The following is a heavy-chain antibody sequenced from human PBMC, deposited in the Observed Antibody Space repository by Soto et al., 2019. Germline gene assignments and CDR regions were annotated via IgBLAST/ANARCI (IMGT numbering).Heavy chain of an antibody. V-gene: IGHV3-30*18. J-gene: IGHJ6*02. D-gene: IGHD3-3*01. CDR2: ISYDGSNK. CDR1: GFTFSSYG. Sequence: GGSLRLSCAASGFTFSSYGMHWVRQAPGKGLEWVAVISYDGSNKNYADSVKGRFTISRDNSKNTLYLQMNSLRAEDTAVYYCAKEHARGGPPTGENTIHYGMDVWGQGTTVTVSS. CDR3: AKEHARGGPPTGENTIHYGMDV.